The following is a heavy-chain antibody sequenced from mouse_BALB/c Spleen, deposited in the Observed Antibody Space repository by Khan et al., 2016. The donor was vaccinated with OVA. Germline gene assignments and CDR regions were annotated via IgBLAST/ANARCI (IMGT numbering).Heavy chain of an antibody. CDR2: IWAGGST. V-gene: IGHV2-9*02. Sequence: QVQLKQSGPGLVAPSQSLSITCNVSGFALTSYGVHWVRQPPGKGLEWLGVIWAGGSTNYNSALMSRLTISKDNSKSQVFLKMNSLQTDDTAMYYCARFHDGYYYNVDYWGQGTSVTVSS. J-gene: IGHJ4*01. CDR1: GFALTSYG. CDR3: ARFHDGYYYNVDY. D-gene: IGHD2-3*01.